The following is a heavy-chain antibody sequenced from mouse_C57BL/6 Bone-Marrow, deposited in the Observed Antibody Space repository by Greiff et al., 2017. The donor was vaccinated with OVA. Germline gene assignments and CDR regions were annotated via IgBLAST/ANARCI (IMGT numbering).Heavy chain of an antibody. V-gene: IGHV14-4*01. CDR3: TTLFYYGSSFYAMDY. Sequence: VHVKQSGAELVRPGASVKLSCTASGFNIKDDYMHWVKQRPEQGLEWIGWIDPENGDTEYASKFQGKATITADTSSNTAYLQLSSLTSEDTAVYYCTTLFYYGSSFYAMDYWGQGTSVTVSS. CDR1: GFNIKDDY. CDR2: IDPENGDT. D-gene: IGHD1-1*01. J-gene: IGHJ4*01.